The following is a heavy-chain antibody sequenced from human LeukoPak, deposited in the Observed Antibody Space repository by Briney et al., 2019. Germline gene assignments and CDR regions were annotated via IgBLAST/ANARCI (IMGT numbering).Heavy chain of an antibody. J-gene: IGHJ4*02. CDR2: IYTGGTT. Sequence: GGTLRLSCAASGFSATGNHMNWVREAPGKGLEWVSIIYTGGTTHYADSLNDRFTISRDDSINTLYLQMNSLRAEDTAVYYCARDSSSYYFDYWGQGTLVTVSS. CDR1: GFSATGNH. CDR3: ARDSSSYYFDY. D-gene: IGHD6-6*01. V-gene: IGHV3-66*01.